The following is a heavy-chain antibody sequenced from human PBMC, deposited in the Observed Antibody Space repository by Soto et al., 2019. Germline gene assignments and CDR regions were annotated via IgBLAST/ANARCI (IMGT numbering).Heavy chain of an antibody. V-gene: IGHV4-59*01. Sequence: SETLSLTCTVSGGSISSYYWSWIRQPPGKGLEWIGYIYYSGSPNYNPSLKSRVTISVDTSKNQFSLKLSSVTAADTAVYYCARALILTGYYIHDAFDIWGQGTMVTVSS. CDR1: GGSISSYY. D-gene: IGHD3-9*01. J-gene: IGHJ3*02. CDR3: ARALILTGYYIHDAFDI. CDR2: IYYSGSP.